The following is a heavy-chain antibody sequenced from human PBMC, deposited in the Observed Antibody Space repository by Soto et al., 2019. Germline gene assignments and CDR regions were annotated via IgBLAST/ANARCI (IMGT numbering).Heavy chain of an antibody. CDR1: GGSLSNYG. D-gene: IGHD3-9*01. CDR3: ARGDATKIVVTTYYAMDV. V-gene: IGHV1-69*12. J-gene: IGHJ6*02. CDR2: IIPVFGTA. Sequence: QVQLVQSGAEVKKPGSSVKVSCKASGGSLSNYGISWVRQAPGQGLEWMGGIIPVFGTANYAQKFQGRVTITADEXTXIXXRAVSSLRSEDTAVYYCARGDATKIVVTTYYAMDVWGQGTTVTVSS.